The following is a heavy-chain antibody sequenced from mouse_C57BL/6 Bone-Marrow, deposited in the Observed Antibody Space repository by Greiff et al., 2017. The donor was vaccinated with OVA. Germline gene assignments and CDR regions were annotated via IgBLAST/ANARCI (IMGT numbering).Heavy chain of an antibody. CDR3: ARLHYYGSRMDY. Sequence: EVMLVESGGDLVKPGGSLKLSCAASGFTFSSYGMSWVRQTPDKRLEWVATISSGGSYTYYPDSVKGRFTISRDNAKNTLYLQMSSLKSEDTAMYDCARLHYYGSRMDYWGQGTSVTVSS. D-gene: IGHD1-1*01. V-gene: IGHV5-6*02. J-gene: IGHJ4*01. CDR2: ISSGGSYT. CDR1: GFTFSSYG.